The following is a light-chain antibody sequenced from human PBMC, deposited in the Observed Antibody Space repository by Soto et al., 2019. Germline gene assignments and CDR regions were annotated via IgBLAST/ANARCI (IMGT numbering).Light chain of an antibody. CDR1: QTISDW. V-gene: IGKV1-5*03. CDR2: KAS. J-gene: IGKJ3*01. CDR3: QQYKSYSQFT. Sequence: DIQMTQYPSTLSASVGDRVIITCRASQTISDWLAWYQQKPGKAPNLLIYKASNLENGVPSRFRGSGSGTEFTLTISSLQPDALATSYCQQYKSYSQFTVGPGTTVDI.